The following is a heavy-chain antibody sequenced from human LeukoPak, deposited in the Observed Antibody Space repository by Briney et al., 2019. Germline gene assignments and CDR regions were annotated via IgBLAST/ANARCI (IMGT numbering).Heavy chain of an antibody. CDR3: ATTSPAGLGY. V-gene: IGHV1-24*01. Sequence: ASVKVSCKVSGYTLTELSMHWVRQAPVKGLEWMGSFDPGDGETIYAQKLQGRVTMTAHTSTDTAYMELSCLRSEDTAVCYCATTSPAGLGYWGQETRVSVSS. D-gene: IGHD2-2*01. CDR1: GYTLTELS. J-gene: IGHJ4*02. CDR2: FDPGDGET.